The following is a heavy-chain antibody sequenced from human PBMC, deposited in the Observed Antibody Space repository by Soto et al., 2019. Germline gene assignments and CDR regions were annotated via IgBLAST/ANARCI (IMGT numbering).Heavy chain of an antibody. CDR1: GGSISSGGYY. Sequence: SETLSLTCTVSGGSISSGGYYWSWIRQHPGKGLEWIGYIYYSGSTYYNPSLKSRVTISVDTSKNQFSLKLSSVTAADTAVYYCAREDGYRSSYGMDVWGQGTTVTVSS. D-gene: IGHD6-13*01. V-gene: IGHV4-31*03. CDR2: IYYSGST. J-gene: IGHJ6*02. CDR3: AREDGYRSSYGMDV.